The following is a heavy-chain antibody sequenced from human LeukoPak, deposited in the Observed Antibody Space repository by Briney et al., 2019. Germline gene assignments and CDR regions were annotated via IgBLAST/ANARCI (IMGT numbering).Heavy chain of an antibody. Sequence: SETLSLTCTVSGDSITSSNYHWGWIRQRPGKGLEWIASIYYTGTAYYNPSLKSRVTISVDTSKNQFSLNLNSVTAADTAVYYCARGTLYSGWSYYFDYWGQGTLVRVSS. CDR2: IYYTGTA. V-gene: IGHV4-39*07. J-gene: IGHJ4*02. CDR1: GDSITSSNYH. D-gene: IGHD6-19*01. CDR3: ARGTLYSGWSYYFDY.